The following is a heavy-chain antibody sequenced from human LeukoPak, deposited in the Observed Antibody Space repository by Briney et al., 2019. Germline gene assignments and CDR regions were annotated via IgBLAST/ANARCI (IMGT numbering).Heavy chain of an antibody. Sequence: ASVKVSCKASGYTFTSYYMHWVRQAPGQGLEWMGIINPSGGSTSYAQKFQGRVTMTRDTSTSTVYMELSSLRSEDTAVYYCARRYYDILTGYYFLDYWGQGTLVTVSS. J-gene: IGHJ4*02. CDR1: GYTFTSYY. V-gene: IGHV1-46*01. CDR2: INPSGGST. D-gene: IGHD3-9*01. CDR3: ARRYYDILTGYYFLDY.